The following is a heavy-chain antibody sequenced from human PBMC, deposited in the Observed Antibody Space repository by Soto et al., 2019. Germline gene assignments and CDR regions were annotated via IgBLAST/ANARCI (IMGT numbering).Heavy chain of an antibody. V-gene: IGHV3-30*01. CDR3: ARDGIVDALDDFHY. CDR2: VGSDGLHK. D-gene: IGHD1-26*01. J-gene: IGHJ4*02. Sequence: QVQLVESGGGVVQPGRSLRLSCAASGFTFTNCAMHWVRQAPGKGLEWGAVVGSDGLHKYYGDFVKGRFTISRDTAENTVYLQMNRLPREDTAVYYCARDGIVDALDDFHYWGRGTLVTVSS. CDR1: GFTFTNCA.